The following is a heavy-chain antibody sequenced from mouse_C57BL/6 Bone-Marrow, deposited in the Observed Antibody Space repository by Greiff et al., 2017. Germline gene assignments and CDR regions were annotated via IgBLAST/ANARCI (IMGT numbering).Heavy chain of an antibody. J-gene: IGHJ4*01. D-gene: IGHD2-3*01. V-gene: IGHV5-6*01. CDR1: GFTFSSYG. CDR2: ISSGGSYT. CDR3: ARHDGFYDYAMDY. Sequence: EVQLVESGGDLVKPGGSLKLSCAASGFTFSSYGMSWVRQTPDKRLEWVATISSGGSYTYSPHSVKGRFTFSRDNAKNTLYLHMSSLKSEDTAIYYCARHDGFYDYAMDYWGQGTSVTVSS.